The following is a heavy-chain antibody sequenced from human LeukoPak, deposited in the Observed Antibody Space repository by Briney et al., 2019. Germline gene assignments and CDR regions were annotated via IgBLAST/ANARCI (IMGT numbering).Heavy chain of an antibody. J-gene: IGHJ4*02. CDR1: GFTFSSYS. CDR2: IRHDGSNK. V-gene: IGHV3-30*02. D-gene: IGHD6-6*01. Sequence: PGGSLRLSCAASGFTFSSYSMNWVRQAPGKGLEWVAFIRHDGSNKYYADSVKGRFTISRDNSKNTLYLQMNSLRAEDTAVYYCAISSSSSSFDYWGQGTLVTVSS. CDR3: AISSSSSSFDY.